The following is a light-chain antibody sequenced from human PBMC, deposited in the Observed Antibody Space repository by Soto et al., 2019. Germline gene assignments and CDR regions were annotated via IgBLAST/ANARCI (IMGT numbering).Light chain of an antibody. CDR1: QSLRHSNGYNY. Sequence: DIVMTQSPLSLSVTPGEPASISCRSSQSLRHSNGYNYLDWYLQKPGQSPQLLIYLASYRASGVPVKFSGSGSGTDFTLNINRVEAEDVGVYYCMQALQTPLTFGGGTNVEI. V-gene: IGKV2-28*01. J-gene: IGKJ4*01. CDR3: MQALQTPLT. CDR2: LAS.